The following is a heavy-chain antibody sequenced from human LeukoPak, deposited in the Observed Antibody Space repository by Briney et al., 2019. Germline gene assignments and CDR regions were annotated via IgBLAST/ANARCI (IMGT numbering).Heavy chain of an antibody. D-gene: IGHD1-26*01. CDR2: MNPNSGNT. V-gene: IGHV1-8*03. CDR1: GGTFSSYA. J-gene: IGHJ3*02. CDR3: ARVPSGPVSARKGAPARKADAFDI. Sequence: ASVKVSCKASGGTFSSYAISWVRQAPGQGLEWMGWMNPNSGNTGYAQKFQGRVTITRNTSISTAYMELSSLRSEDTAVYYCARVPSGPVSARKGAPARKADAFDIWGQGTMVTVSS.